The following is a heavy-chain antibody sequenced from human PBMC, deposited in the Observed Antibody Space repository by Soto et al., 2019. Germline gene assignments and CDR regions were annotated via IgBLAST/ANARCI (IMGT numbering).Heavy chain of an antibody. CDR2: ISGSGGST. CDR3: AKDLGAAGILDV. V-gene: IGHV3-23*01. CDR1: GFTFSSYA. D-gene: IGHD6-13*01. Sequence: GSLRLSCAASGFTFSSYAMSWVRQAPGKGLEWVSAISGSGGSTYYADSVKGRFTISRDNSKNTLYLQMNSLRAEDTAVYYCAKDLGAAGILDVWGQGTTVTVSS. J-gene: IGHJ6*02.